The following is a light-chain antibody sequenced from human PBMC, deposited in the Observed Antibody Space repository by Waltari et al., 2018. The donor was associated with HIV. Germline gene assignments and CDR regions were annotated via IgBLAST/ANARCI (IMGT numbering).Light chain of an antibody. V-gene: IGLV3-21*04. CDR1: NIGSKS. CDR2: YDS. J-gene: IGLJ1*01. CDR3: QVWDSSSDAYV. Sequence: SYVLAQPPSVSVAPGKTARITCGGNNIGSKSVNWSQQKPGQAPVVVIYYDSDRPSGIPERFSGSNSGNTATLTISRVEAGDEADYYCQVWDSSSDAYVFGTGTKVTVL.